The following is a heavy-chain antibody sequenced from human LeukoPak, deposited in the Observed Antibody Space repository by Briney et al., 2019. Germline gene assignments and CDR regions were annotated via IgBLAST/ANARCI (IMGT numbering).Heavy chain of an antibody. CDR3: ARGGYTNYYGSGSYYKPSDY. Sequence: SETLSLTCAVYGGSFSGYYWSWTRQPPGKGLEWIGEINHSGSTNYNPSLKSRVTISVDTSKNQFSLKLSSVTAADTAVYYCARGGYTNYYGSGSYYKPSDYWGQGTLVTVSS. CDR2: INHSGST. D-gene: IGHD3-10*01. CDR1: GGSFSGYY. V-gene: IGHV4-34*01. J-gene: IGHJ4*02.